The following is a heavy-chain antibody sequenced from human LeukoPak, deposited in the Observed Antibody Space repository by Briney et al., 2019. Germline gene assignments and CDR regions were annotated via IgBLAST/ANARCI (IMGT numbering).Heavy chain of an antibody. Sequence: TPGRSLRLSCAASGFTFSDYSMHWVRQAPGKGLEWVSSISSGSTYKYSADSLKGRFTISRDNAKNSLYLQMNSLRAEDSAVYYCTRGPTLIGVAGTWPLDYWGQGTLVTVSS. J-gene: IGHJ4*02. V-gene: IGHV3-21*01. CDR1: GFTFSDYS. CDR2: ISSGSTYK. CDR3: TRGPTLIGVAGTWPLDY. D-gene: IGHD6-19*01.